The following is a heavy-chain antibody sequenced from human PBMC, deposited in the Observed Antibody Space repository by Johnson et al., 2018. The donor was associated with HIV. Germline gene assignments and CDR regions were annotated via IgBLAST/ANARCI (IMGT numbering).Heavy chain of an antibody. D-gene: IGHD2-8*01. CDR3: AREKAMVDAFDI. CDR1: GFTFSS. V-gene: IGHV3-30*14. J-gene: IGHJ3*02. Sequence: QVQLVESGGGVVQPGRSLRLSCSASGFTFSSIHLDRQRPGKGLELVAVISLDGSDKYYADSVKGRFSLSRDISKNMLNLQMNSRRAEDTAVYYCAREKAMVDAFDIWGQGTVVTVSS. CDR2: ISLDGSDK.